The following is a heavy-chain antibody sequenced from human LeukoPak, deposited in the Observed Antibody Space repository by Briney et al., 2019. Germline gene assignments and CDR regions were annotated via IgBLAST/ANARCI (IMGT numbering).Heavy chain of an antibody. V-gene: IGHV1-69*04. J-gene: IGHJ4*02. CDR2: IIPILGIA. Sequence: SVKVSCKASGGTFSSYAISWVRQAPGQGLEWMGRIIPILGIANYAQKFQGRVTITADKSTSTAYMELSSLRSEDTAVYYCARGGFDQWLGKFDYWGQGTLVTVSS. CDR3: ARGGFDQWLGKFDY. D-gene: IGHD6-19*01. CDR1: GGTFSSYA.